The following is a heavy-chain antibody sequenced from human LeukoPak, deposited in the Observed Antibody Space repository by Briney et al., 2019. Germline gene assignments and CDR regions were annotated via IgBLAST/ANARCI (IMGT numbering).Heavy chain of an antibody. CDR3: ARGNGDYHY. CDR2: IYSGGST. Sequence: PGGSLRLSCAASGFTVSRNYMDWVRQAPGKGLEWVSIIYSGGSTFYADSVKGRFIISRDNSKNTVYLQMNSLRAEDTAVYYCARGNGDYHYWGQGTLVTVSS. CDR1: GFTVSRNY. V-gene: IGHV3-66*01. J-gene: IGHJ4*02. D-gene: IGHD4-17*01.